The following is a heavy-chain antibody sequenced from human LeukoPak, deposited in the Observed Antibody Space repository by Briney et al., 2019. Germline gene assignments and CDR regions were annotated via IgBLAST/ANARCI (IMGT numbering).Heavy chain of an antibody. CDR3: ARAGQQWLVGSDYYYYGMDV. Sequence: SETLSLTCTVSGGSISSYYWSWIRQPAGKGLEWIGRIYTSGSTNYNPSLKSRVTMSVDTSKNQFSLQLNSVTPEDTAVYYCARAGQQWLVGSDYYYYGMDVWGQGTTVTVSS. D-gene: IGHD6-19*01. CDR1: GGSISSYY. J-gene: IGHJ6*02. CDR2: IYTSGST. V-gene: IGHV4-4*07.